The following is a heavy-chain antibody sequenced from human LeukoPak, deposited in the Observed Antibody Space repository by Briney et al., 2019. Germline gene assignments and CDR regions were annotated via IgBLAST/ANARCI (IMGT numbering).Heavy chain of an antibody. CDR1: GGSFSGYY. CDR3: AREVGDTAMVTHFDY. Sequence: SETLSPTCAVYGGSFSGYYWSWIRQPPGKGLEWIGEINHSGSTNYNPSLKSRVTISVDTSKNQFSLKLSSVTAADTAVYYCAREVGDTAMVTHFDYWGQGTLVTVSS. CDR2: INHSGST. V-gene: IGHV4-34*01. J-gene: IGHJ4*02. D-gene: IGHD5-18*01.